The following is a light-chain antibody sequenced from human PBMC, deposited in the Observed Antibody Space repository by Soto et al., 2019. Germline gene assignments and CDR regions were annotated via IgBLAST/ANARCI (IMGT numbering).Light chain of an antibody. Sequence: QSVLAHPASVSGSPGQSITISCTGTSRDVGGYNYVSWYQQHPGKAPKLMIYEVSNRPSGVSNRFSGSKSGNTASLTISGLQAEDEADYYCSSYTSSSTLGVFGTGTKVTVL. CDR2: EVS. J-gene: IGLJ1*01. V-gene: IGLV2-14*01. CDR1: SRDVGGYNY. CDR3: SSYTSSSTLGV.